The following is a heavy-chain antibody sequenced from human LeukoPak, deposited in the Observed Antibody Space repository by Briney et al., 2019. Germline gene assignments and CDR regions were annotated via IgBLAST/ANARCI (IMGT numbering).Heavy chain of an antibody. V-gene: IGHV3-23*01. CDR1: GFTFSSYA. J-gene: IGHJ4*02. D-gene: IGHD1-14*01. CDR3: AKGRAFEPFEPSFDY. CDR2: ISGSGGYT. Sequence: GGCLRLSRAVSGFTFSSYAMNWVRQAPGKGLEWVSAISGSGGYTYYADSDKGRFTISRDNSKNTLYLQMNTLRAEDTAVFYCAKGRAFEPFEPSFDYWGQGTLVTVSS.